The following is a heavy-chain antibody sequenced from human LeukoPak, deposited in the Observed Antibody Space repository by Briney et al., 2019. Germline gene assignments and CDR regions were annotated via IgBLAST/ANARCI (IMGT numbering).Heavy chain of an antibody. CDR1: GYTFTSYG. V-gene: IGHV1-18*01. J-gene: IGHJ5*02. CDR2: ISAYNGNT. Sequence: ASVKVSCKASGYTFTSYGISWVRQAPGQGLEWMGWISAYNGNTNYAQKLQGRVTMTTDTSTSTAYMELRSLRSDDTAVYYCARDIVAVAGSINWFDPWGQGTLVTVSS. CDR3: ARDIVAVAGSINWFDP. D-gene: IGHD6-19*01.